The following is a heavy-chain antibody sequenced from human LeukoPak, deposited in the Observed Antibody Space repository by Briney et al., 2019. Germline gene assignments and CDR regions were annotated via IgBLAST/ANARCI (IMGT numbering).Heavy chain of an antibody. D-gene: IGHD3-22*01. V-gene: IGHV1-46*01. CDR1: GYTFTSYY. Sequence: ASVKVSCKASGYTFTSYYMHWVRQAPGQGLEWMGIINPSGGSTSYAQKFQGRVTMTRDTSTSTVYMELSSLRSEDTAVYYCARATTPGSSGYYPTFDYWGQGTLVTVSS. CDR3: ARATTPGSSGYYPTFDY. J-gene: IGHJ4*02. CDR2: INPSGGST.